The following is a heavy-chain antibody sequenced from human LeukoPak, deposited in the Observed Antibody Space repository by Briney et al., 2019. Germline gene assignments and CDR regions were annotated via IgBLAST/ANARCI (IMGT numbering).Heavy chain of an antibody. CDR2: IYYSGST. D-gene: IGHD6-19*01. Sequence: SSETLSLTCTVSGGSISSYYWSWIRQPPGKGLEWIGYIYYSGSTNYNPSLESRVTISVDTSKNQFSLKLSSVTAADTAVYYCARVQRSGWLYYYYGMDVWGQGTTVTVSS. CDR3: ARVQRSGWLYYYYGMDV. V-gene: IGHV4-59*01. J-gene: IGHJ6*02. CDR1: GGSISSYY.